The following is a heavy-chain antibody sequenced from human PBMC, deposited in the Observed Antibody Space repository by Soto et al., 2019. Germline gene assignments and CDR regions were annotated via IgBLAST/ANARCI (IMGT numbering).Heavy chain of an antibody. CDR3: ARDRNNHFDY. CDR2: IWYDGSKE. D-gene: IGHD1-1*01. Sequence: QVQLVESGGGVVQPGRSLRLSCAASGFTVSGYGMHRVRQAPGKGLEWVAVIWYDGSKEYYADSVKGRFTISRDSSKNTLYLQMNSLRDEDTAVYYCARDRNNHFDYWGQGTPVTVSS. V-gene: IGHV3-33*01. J-gene: IGHJ4*02. CDR1: GFTVSGYG.